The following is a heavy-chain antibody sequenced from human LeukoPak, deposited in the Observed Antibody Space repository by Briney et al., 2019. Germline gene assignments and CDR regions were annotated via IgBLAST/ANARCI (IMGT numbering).Heavy chain of an antibody. CDR2: IYSGGST. CDR1: GFXVSSNY. Sequence: GGSLRLSCAASGFXVSSNYISWVRQAPGKGLEWVSVIYSGGSTYYADSVKGRFTISRDNSKNTLYLQMNSLRAEDTAVYYCARAGQTVYYGFDYWGQGTLVTVSS. J-gene: IGHJ4*02. V-gene: IGHV3-66*01. D-gene: IGHD2-8*01. CDR3: ARAGQTVYYGFDY.